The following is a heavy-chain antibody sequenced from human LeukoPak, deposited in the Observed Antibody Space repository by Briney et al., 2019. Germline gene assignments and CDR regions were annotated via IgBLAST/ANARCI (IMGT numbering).Heavy chain of an antibody. CDR2: INTNTGNP. Sequence: GASVKVSCKASGYTFTSYYMHWVRQAPGQGLEWMGWINTNTGNPTYAQGFTGRFVFSLDTSVSTAYLQISSLKAEDTAVYYCARGVVRGVIYYWGQGTLVTVSS. V-gene: IGHV7-4-1*02. J-gene: IGHJ4*02. CDR3: ARGVVRGVIYY. CDR1: GYTFTSYY. D-gene: IGHD3-10*01.